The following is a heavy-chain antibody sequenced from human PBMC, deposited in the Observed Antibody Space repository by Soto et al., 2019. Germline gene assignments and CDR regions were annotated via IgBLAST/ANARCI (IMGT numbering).Heavy chain of an antibody. CDR3: ASDFSYYDILNGYSSGDYYYGMDV. Sequence: ASVKVSCKASGYTFASYAISWMRQAPGQGLEWMGIINPSGGSTSYAQKFQGRVTMTRDTSTSTVYMELSSLRSEDTAVYYCASDFSYYDILNGYSSGDYYYGMDVWGQGTTVTVSS. D-gene: IGHD3-9*01. J-gene: IGHJ6*02. V-gene: IGHV1-46*01. CDR2: INPSGGST. CDR1: GYTFASYA.